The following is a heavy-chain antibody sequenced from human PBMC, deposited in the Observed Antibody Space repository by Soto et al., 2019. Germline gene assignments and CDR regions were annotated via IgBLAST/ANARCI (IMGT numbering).Heavy chain of an antibody. CDR2: ISYDGSNK. J-gene: IGHJ6*02. Sequence: GGSLRLSCAASGFTFSSDGMHWVRQAPGKGLEWVAVISYDGSNKYYADSVKGRFTISRDNSKNTLYLQMNSLRAEDTAVYYCAKDLGWLADYYYGMDVWGQGTTVTVSS. V-gene: IGHV3-30*18. CDR3: AKDLGWLADYYYGMDV. D-gene: IGHD6-19*01. CDR1: GFTFSSDG.